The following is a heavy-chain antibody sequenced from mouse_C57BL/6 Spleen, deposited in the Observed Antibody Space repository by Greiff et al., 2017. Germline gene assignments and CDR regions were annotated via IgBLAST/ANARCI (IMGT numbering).Heavy chain of an antibody. CDR2: INPSSGYT. J-gene: IGHJ2*01. V-gene: IGHV1-4*01. CDR1: GYTFTSYT. D-gene: IGHD3-1*01. Sequence: QVQLQQSGAELARPGASVKMSCKASGYTFTSYTMHWVKQRPGQGLEWIGYINPSSGYTTYNQKFKDKATLTADKSSSTAYMQLSSLTSEDSAVYYCARSGGTGIFFDYWGQGTTLAVSS. CDR3: ARSGGTGIFFDY.